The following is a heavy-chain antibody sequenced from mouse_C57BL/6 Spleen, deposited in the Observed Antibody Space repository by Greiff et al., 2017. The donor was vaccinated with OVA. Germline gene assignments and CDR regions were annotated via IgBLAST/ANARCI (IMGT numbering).Heavy chain of an antibody. D-gene: IGHD3-3*01. CDR3: AELGGYYAMDY. V-gene: IGHV1-22*01. CDR2: INPNNGGT. J-gene: IGHJ4*01. CDR1: GYTFTDYN. Sequence: EVKLMESGPELVKPGASVKMSCKASGYTFTDYNMHWVKQSHGKSLEWIGYINPNNGGTSYNQKFKGKATLTVNKSSSTAYMELRSLTSEDSAVYYCAELGGYYAMDYWGQGTSVTVSS.